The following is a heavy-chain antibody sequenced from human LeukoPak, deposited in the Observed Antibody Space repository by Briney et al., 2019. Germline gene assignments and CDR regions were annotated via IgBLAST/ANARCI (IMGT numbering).Heavy chain of an antibody. Sequence: GGSLRLSCAASGFTVSSNYMSWVRQAPGKGLEWVSVIYSGGSTYYADSVKGRFTISRDNSKNTLYLQMNSLRAEDAAVYYCAKDQGYDSSGYSDYWGQGTLVTVSS. CDR1: GFTVSSNY. CDR3: AKDQGYDSSGYSDY. V-gene: IGHV3-53*01. CDR2: IYSGGST. D-gene: IGHD3-22*01. J-gene: IGHJ4*02.